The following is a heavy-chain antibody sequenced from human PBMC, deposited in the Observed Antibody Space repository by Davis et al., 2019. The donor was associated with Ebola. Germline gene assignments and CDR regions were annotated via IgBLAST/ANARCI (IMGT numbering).Heavy chain of an antibody. CDR3: AREEGSSRWQNNWFDY. J-gene: IGHJ5*01. Sequence: GESLKISCAASGFTFSSYAMSWVRQAPGKGLEWVSSIWYEGTDGNYADSVRGRFIISRDDSKNTLYLQMNSLRVEDTAIYYCAREEGSSRWQNNWFDYWGQGTLVTVSS. D-gene: IGHD2-2*01. V-gene: IGHV3-33*08. CDR2: IWYEGTDG. CDR1: GFTFSSYA.